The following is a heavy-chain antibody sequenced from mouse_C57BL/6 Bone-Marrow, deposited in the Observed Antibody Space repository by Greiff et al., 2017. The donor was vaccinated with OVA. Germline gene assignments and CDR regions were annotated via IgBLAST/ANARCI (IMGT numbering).Heavy chain of an antibody. J-gene: IGHJ4*01. Sequence: VQLQQSGPVLVKPGASVKMSCKASGYTFTDYYMNWVKQSHGKSLEWIGVINPYNGGTSYNQKFKGKATLTVDKSSSTAYMELNSLTSEDSAVYYCARGDRVDYYAMDYWGQGTSVTVSS. V-gene: IGHV1-19*01. CDR1: GYTFTDYY. D-gene: IGHD1-1*02. CDR2: INPYNGGT. CDR3: ARGDRVDYYAMDY.